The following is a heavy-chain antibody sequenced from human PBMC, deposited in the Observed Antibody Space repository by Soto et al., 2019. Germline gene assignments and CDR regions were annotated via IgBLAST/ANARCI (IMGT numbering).Heavy chain of an antibody. CDR3: ARVRLRFLEWFWNWFDP. CDR1: GYTFTSYG. V-gene: IGHV1-18*01. J-gene: IGHJ5*02. D-gene: IGHD3-3*01. CDR2: ISAYNGNT. Sequence: ASVKVCCKASGYTFTSYGISWVRQAPGQGLEWMGWISAYNGNTNYAQKLQGRVTMTTDTSTSTAYMELRSLGSDDTAVYYCARVRLRFLEWFWNWFDPWGQGTLVTVSS.